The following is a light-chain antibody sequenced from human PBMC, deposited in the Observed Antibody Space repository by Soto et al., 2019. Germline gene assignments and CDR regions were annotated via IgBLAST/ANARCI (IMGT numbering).Light chain of an antibody. V-gene: IGLV1-44*01. Sequence: QSVLAQPPSASGTPVQTVTISCSGGSSNIKTNGVSWYQQVPGAAPKLLIYSNSQRPSGAPDRFSGSKSGTSASLAISGLQSEDEATYHCSTWDDSLNGLIFGGGTKVTVL. J-gene: IGLJ2*01. CDR3: STWDDSLNGLI. CDR1: SSNIKTNG. CDR2: SNS.